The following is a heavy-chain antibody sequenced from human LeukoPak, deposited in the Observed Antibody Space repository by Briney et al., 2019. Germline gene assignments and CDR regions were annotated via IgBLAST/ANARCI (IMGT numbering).Heavy chain of an antibody. CDR1: WFIVSSNY. V-gene: IGHV3-53*01. CDR3: ARARRYCSGDNCYSGHDY. Sequence: GGSLRLSCAVSWFIVSSNYMSWVRQAPGKGLEWVSLIHSGGNTDYADSLKDRVTISRDSSKNMVNLQINSLRPEDTAVYYCARARRYCSGDNCYSGHDYWGQGTLVIVSS. CDR2: IHSGGNT. D-gene: IGHD2-15*01. J-gene: IGHJ4*02.